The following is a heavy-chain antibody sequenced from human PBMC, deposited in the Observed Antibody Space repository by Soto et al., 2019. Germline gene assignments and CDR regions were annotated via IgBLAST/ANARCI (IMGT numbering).Heavy chain of an antibody. Sequence: QVQLVESGGGVVQPGGSLRLSCEVSGFTFSIYGVQWVRQAPGKGLECVAGISYDGSNKYYVDSVKGRFTISRDNSKSMLYLQMNSLRPEDTAVYYCVRVGARFVWNVINDAFDIWGLRTKVTVAS. V-gene: IGHV3-30*03. CDR1: GFTFSIYG. CDR2: ISYDGSNK. D-gene: IGHD3-10*01. J-gene: IGHJ3*02. CDR3: VRVGARFVWNVINDAFDI.